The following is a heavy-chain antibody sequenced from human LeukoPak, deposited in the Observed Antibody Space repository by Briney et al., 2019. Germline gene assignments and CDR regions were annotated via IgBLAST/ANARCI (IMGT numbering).Heavy chain of an antibody. CDR1: GGSISSSDFY. V-gene: IGHV4-39*07. Sequence: PSETLSLTCSVSGGSISSSDFYWGWIRQPPGRGLEWIGIIYYGRSTYYNASLESRVTISLDTFKNQFSLRLSSVTAADTAVYYCARLGLGYFDYWGQGTLVTVSS. CDR2: IYYGRST. J-gene: IGHJ4*02. CDR3: ARLGLGYFDY.